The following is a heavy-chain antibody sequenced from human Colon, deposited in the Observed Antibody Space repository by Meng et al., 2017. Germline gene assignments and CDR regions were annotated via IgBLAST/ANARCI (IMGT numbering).Heavy chain of an antibody. CDR3: ARDTLYGTDY. Sequence: QVHLHESGPGLVKPSDDLSLVCTVSGCPIKSGGYHWSWVRQHPGKGLEYIGFMSDSGTTDYNPSLRSRVSISEIGSSKNQFSLTLRSVTAADTATYFCARDTLYGTDYWGQGVLVTVSS. CDR2: MSDSGTT. V-gene: IGHV4-31*03. J-gene: IGHJ4*02. CDR1: GCPIKSGGYH. D-gene: IGHD4-17*01.